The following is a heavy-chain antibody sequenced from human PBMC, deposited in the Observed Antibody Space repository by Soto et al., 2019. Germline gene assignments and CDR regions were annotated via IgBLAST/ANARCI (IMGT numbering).Heavy chain of an antibody. J-gene: IGHJ3*02. Sequence: PSETLSLTCTVSGGSISSGGYYWSWIRQHPGKGLEWIGYIYYSGSTYYNPSLKSRVTISVDTSKNQFSLKLSSVTAADTAVYYCAREGEPGGSGSSNAFDIWGQGTMVTVSS. CDR2: IYYSGST. D-gene: IGHD3-10*01. V-gene: IGHV4-31*03. CDR3: AREGEPGGSGSSNAFDI. CDR1: GGSISSGGYY.